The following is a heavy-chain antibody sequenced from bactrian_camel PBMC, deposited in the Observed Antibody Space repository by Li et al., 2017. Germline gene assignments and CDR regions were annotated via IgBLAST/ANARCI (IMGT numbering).Heavy chain of an antibody. CDR1: RDVFIISYS. CDR3: AARCYSDDGREADFGY. D-gene: IGHD4*01. CDR2: INSGGSST. V-gene: IGHV3S31*01. J-gene: IGHJ6*01. Sequence: VQLVESGRGLVQPGGSLRLSCTASRDVFIISYSMGWFRQAPGKGLEWVSTINSGGSSTYYGDSVKGRFTISKVNAKKMLYLQMNSLKPEDTAVYYCAARCYSDDGREADFGYWGQGTQVTV.